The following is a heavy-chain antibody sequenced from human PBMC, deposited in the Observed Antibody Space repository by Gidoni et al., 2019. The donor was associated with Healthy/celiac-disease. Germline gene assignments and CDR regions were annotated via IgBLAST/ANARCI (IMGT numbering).Heavy chain of an antibody. D-gene: IGHD3-16*01. Sequence: QVQLVQSGAEVKKPGASVKVSCKASGYTFTSYDIHWVRQATGQGLEWMGWMNPNSGNTGYAQKFQGRVTMTRNTSISTAYMELSSLRSEDTAVYYCARSLYSSPYYGYYYGMDVWAKGPRSPSP. V-gene: IGHV1-8*01. J-gene: IGHJ6*02. CDR2: MNPNSGNT. CDR3: ARSLYSSPYYGYYYGMDV. CDR1: GYTFTSYD.